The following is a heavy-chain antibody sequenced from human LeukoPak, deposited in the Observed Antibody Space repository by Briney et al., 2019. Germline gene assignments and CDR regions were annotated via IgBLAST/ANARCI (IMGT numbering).Heavy chain of an antibody. Sequence: GGSLRLSCAASGFTFSNAWMSWVRQAPGKGLEWVGRIKSKTDGGTTDYAAPVKGRFTISRDDSKNTLYLQMNTLKTEDTAVYYCTTEGGYYDSTGEAFDIWGQGTMVTVSS. CDR3: TTEGGYYDSTGEAFDI. CDR1: GFTFSNAW. J-gene: IGHJ3*02. CDR2: IKSKTDGGTT. V-gene: IGHV3-15*01. D-gene: IGHD3-22*01.